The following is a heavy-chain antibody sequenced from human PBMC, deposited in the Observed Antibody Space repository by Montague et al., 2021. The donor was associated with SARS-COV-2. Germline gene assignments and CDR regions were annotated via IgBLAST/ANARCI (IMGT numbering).Heavy chain of an antibody. J-gene: IGHJ2*01. CDR3: ARDSKPDWVPYWYFDL. CDR2: IYSGGST. Sequence: SLRLSCAASGFTVSSNNMSWVRQAPGKGLEWVSVIYSGGSTYYADSVKGRFTISRDNSKNTLYLQMNSLRAEDTAVYYCARDSKPDWVPYWYFDLWGRGTLVTVSS. D-gene: IGHD3-9*01. V-gene: IGHV3-53*01. CDR1: GFTVSSNN.